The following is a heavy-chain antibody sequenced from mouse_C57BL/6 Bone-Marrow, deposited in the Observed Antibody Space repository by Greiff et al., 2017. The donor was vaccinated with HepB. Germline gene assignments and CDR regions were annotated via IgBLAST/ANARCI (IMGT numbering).Heavy chain of an antibody. D-gene: IGHD1-1*01. CDR3: TTFITTGGGFAY. Sequence: VQLKESGAELVRPGASVKLSCTASGFNIKDDYMHWVKQRPEQGLEWIGWIDPENGDTEYASKFQGKATITADTSSNTAYLQLSSLTSEDTAVYYCTTFITTGGGFAYWGQGTLVTVSA. J-gene: IGHJ3*01. V-gene: IGHV14-4*01. CDR1: GFNIKDDY. CDR2: IDPENGDT.